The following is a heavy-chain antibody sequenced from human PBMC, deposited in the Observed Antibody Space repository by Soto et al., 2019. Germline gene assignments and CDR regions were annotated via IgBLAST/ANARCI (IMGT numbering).Heavy chain of an antibody. D-gene: IGHD3-10*01. J-gene: IGHJ3*01. CDR2: TIPVFTTA. CDR1: GGTLSDHG. Sequence: QVQLEQSGAEVKKPGSSVKVSCKASGGTLSDHGVAWLRQATGQGLEWMGGTIPVFTTAKYAHKFQGRVTVTADKFTNIAYMELSSLRSEDTSFYFCERVVYVSVNYYTGPSSFDLLFQGRMVIVSS. CDR3: ERVVYVSVNYYTGPSSFDL. V-gene: IGHV1-69*06.